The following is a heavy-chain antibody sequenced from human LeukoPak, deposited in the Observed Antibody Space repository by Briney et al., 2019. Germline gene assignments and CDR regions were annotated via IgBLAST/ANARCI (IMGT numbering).Heavy chain of an antibody. J-gene: IGHJ4*02. CDR2: ISSSSDTI. CDR1: GFTFGPYT. V-gene: IGHV3-48*04. CDR3: ASGMRVGPI. D-gene: IGHD1-26*01. Sequence: GGSLRLSCAASGFTFGPYTMNRVRQAPGKGLEWVSYISSSSDTIYYADSVKGRFTISRDNAKNSLYLQMNSLRAEDTAVYYCASGMRVGPIWGQGTLVTVSS.